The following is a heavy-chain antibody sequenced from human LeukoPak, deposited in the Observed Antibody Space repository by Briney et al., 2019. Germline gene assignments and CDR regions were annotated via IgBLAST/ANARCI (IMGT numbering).Heavy chain of an antibody. J-gene: IGHJ5*02. D-gene: IGHD4-11*01. CDR2: LSGSGTNT. Sequence: PGGSLRLSCATSGFSFSTYAMSWVRQAPGKGLEWVSGLSGSGTNTYYADSVKGRFTISRDNSKNTLYLQMSSLRAEDTALYYCARVATTPFSWFDPWGQGTLVTVSS. CDR1: GFSFSTYA. V-gene: IGHV3-23*01. CDR3: ARVATTPFSWFDP.